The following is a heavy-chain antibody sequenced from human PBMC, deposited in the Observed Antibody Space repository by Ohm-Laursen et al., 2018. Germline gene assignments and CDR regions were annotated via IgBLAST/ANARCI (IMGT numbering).Heavy chain of an antibody. CDR3: SKGCGNTCYSEVVF. D-gene: IGHD2-2*02. CDR1: GFTFSAYA. CDR2: ISGTGDTT. V-gene: IGHV3-23*01. J-gene: IGHJ4*02. Sequence: SLRLSCSASGFTFSAYAMNWVRQAPGKGLEWVSGISGTGDTTYHADSVKGRFTISRDKYKNTLYLQMNSLRAEDTAVYYCSKGCGNTCYSEVVFWGQGTPVTVSS.